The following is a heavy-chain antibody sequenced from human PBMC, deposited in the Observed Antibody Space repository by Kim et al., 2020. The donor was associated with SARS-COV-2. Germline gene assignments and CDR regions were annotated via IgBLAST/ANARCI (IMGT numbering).Heavy chain of an antibody. CDR1: GFTFSSYW. Sequence: GGSLRLSCAASGFTFSSYWMSWVRQAPGKGLEWVANIKQDGSEKYYVDSVKGRFTISRDNAKNSLYLQMNSLRDEDTAVYYCAREANDSWFDPLGQGTLVTVSS. V-gene: IGHV3-7*03. J-gene: IGHJ5*02. CDR2: IKQDGSEK. D-gene: IGHD3-22*01. CDR3: AREANDSWFDP.